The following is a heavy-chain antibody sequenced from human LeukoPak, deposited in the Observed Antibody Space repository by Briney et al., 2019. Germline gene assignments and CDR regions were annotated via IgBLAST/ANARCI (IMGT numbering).Heavy chain of an antibody. J-gene: IGHJ3*02. CDR3: ASRAFVTIFGVAIDAFDI. CDR1: GGSISSSSYY. V-gene: IGHV4-39*01. Sequence: SETLSLTCTVSGGSISSSSYYCGWIRQPPGKGLEWIGSIYYSGSTYYNPSLKSRVTISVDTSKDQFSLKLSSVTAADTAVYYCASRAFVTIFGVAIDAFDIWGQGTMVTVSS. D-gene: IGHD3-3*01. CDR2: IYYSGST.